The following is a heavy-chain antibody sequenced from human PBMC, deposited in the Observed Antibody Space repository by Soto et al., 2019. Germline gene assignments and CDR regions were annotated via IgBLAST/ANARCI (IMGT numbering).Heavy chain of an antibody. Sequence: PGGSLRLSFAASGFIFSSYAMSWVRQAPGKGLEWVSVISGTDGGTYYGDPVKGRFTISRDNSKNTLYLQMNSLRAEDTAVYYCAKEMSGYTSSCINYWGQGTLVTVSS. D-gene: IGHD6-13*01. CDR2: ISGTDGGT. V-gene: IGHV3-23*01. J-gene: IGHJ4*02. CDR1: GFIFSSYA. CDR3: AKEMSGYTSSCINY.